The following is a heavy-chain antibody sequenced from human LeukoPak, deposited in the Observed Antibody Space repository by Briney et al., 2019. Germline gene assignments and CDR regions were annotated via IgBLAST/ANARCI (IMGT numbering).Heavy chain of an antibody. D-gene: IGHD3-22*01. CDR2: ISGSGGST. V-gene: IGHV3-23*01. Sequence: GGSLRLSCAASGFTFSSYAMSWVRQAPGKGLEWVSAISGSGGSTYYADSVKGRFTISRDNSKNTLYLQMNSLRAEDTAVYYCAKAAYYYDRSCHGAGYWGQGTLVTVSS. CDR3: AKAAYYYDRSCHGAGY. J-gene: IGHJ4*02. CDR1: GFTFSSYA.